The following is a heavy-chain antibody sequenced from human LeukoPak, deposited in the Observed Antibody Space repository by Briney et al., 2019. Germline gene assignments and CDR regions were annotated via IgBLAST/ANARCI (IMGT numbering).Heavy chain of an antibody. V-gene: IGHV4-61*08. Sequence: KPSQTLSLTCTVSGGSISSGGYYWSWIRQHPGKGLEWIGYIYYSGSTNYNPSLKSRVTISVDTSKNPFSLKLSSVTAADTAVYYCARGHCSSTSCSRNWFDPWGQGTLVTVSS. D-gene: IGHD2-2*01. CDR3: ARGHCSSTSCSRNWFDP. CDR1: GGSISSGGYY. CDR2: IYYSGST. J-gene: IGHJ5*02.